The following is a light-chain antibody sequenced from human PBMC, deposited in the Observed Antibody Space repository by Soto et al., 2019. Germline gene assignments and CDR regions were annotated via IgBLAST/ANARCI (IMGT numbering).Light chain of an antibody. Sequence: DIVMTQSPDSLAVSLGESATINCKSSQSVLYNSNNKNYLAWYQQKPGQPPKLLIYWASTRESGVPDRFSGSGSGTDCTLTIRCLEAEDVAVYYCQQYDSPWTFGQGTTVEIK. J-gene: IGKJ1*01. CDR2: WAS. V-gene: IGKV4-1*01. CDR1: QSVLYNSNNKNY. CDR3: QQYDSPWT.